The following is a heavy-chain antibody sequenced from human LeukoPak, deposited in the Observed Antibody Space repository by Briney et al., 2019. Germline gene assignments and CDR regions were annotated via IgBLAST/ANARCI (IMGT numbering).Heavy chain of an antibody. J-gene: IGHJ4*02. V-gene: IGHV3-53*01. CDR3: AREELQKDYGY. Sequence: PGGSLRLSCAASGFTVSSNYMSWVRQAPGKGLEWVSVIYSGGSTYYADSVKGRFTISRDNSKNTLYLQMNSLRAEDTAVYYCAREELQKDYGYWGQGTLVTVSS. CDR1: GFTVSSNY. CDR2: IYSGGST. D-gene: IGHD1-26*01.